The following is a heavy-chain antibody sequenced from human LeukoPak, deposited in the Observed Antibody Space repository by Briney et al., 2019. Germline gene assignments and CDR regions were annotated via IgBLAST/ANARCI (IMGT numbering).Heavy chain of an antibody. CDR2: ISGSGGSI. J-gene: IGHJ4*02. D-gene: IGHD5-18*01. V-gene: IGHV3-23*01. CDR3: AKAELRVDTFFDY. CDR1: GFTFSSYA. Sequence: GGSLRLSCAASGFTFSSYAMSWARQAPGKGLEWVSAISGSGGSIYYADSVKGRFTISRDNSKNTLYLQMNSLRAEDTAVYYCAKAELRVDTFFDYRGQGTLVTVSS.